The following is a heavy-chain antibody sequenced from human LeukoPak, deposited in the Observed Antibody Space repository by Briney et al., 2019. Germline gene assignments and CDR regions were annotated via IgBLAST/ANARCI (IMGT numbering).Heavy chain of an antibody. CDR1: GYTFTSYG. Sequence: ASVKVSCKASGYTFTSYGISWVRQAPGQGLEWMGWISANNGNTNYAQKLQGRVTMTTDTSTSTAYMELRSLRSDDTAVYYCARDMLPYSSGWDDSYYYYGMDVWGQGTTVTVSS. CDR3: ARDMLPYSSGWDDSYYYYGMDV. CDR2: ISANNGNT. J-gene: IGHJ6*02. V-gene: IGHV1-18*01. D-gene: IGHD6-19*01.